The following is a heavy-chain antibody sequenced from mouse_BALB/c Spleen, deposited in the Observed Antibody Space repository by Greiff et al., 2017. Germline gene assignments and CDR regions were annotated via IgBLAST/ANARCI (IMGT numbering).Heavy chain of an antibody. CDR3: AREGITTATVYAMDY. D-gene: IGHD1-2*01. CDR2: ILPGSGST. J-gene: IGHJ4*01. CDR1: GYTFSSYW. Sequence: QVQLKQSGAELMKPGASVKISCKATGYTFSSYWIEWVKQRPGHGLEWIGEILPGSGSTNYNEKFKGKATFTADTSSNTAYMQLSSLTSEDSAVYYCAREGITTATVYAMDYWGQGTSVTVSS. V-gene: IGHV1-9*01.